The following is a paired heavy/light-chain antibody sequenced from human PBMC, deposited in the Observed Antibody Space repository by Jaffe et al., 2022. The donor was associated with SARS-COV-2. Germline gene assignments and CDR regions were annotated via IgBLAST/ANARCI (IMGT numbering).Heavy chain of an antibody. J-gene: IGHJ6*02. V-gene: IGHV3-9*01. Sequence: EVQLVESGGGLVQPGRSLRLSCAASGFTFDDYAMHWVRQAPGKGLEWVSGISWNSGSIGYADSVKGRFTISRDNAKNSLYLQMNSLRAEDTALYYCAKGSPFWSGYRVYGMDVWGQGTTVTVSS. CDR2: ISWNSGSI. CDR1: GFTFDDYA. D-gene: IGHD3-3*01. CDR3: AKGSPFWSGYRVYGMDV.
Light chain of an antibody. CDR1: NIGSKS. CDR3: QVWDSSSDHYV. Sequence: SYVLTQPPSVSVAPGQTARITCGGNNIGSKSVHWYQQKPGQAPVLVVYDDSDRPSGIPERFSGSNSGNTATLTISRVEAGDEADYYCQVWDSSSDHYVFGTGTKVTVL. V-gene: IGLV3-21*02. J-gene: IGLJ1*01. CDR2: DDS.